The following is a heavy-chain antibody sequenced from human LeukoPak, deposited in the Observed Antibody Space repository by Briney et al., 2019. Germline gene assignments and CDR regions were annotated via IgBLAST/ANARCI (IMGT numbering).Heavy chain of an antibody. CDR3: ARHSSADY. CDR1: GYAFASYW. D-gene: IGHD6-13*01. Sequence: GESLKISCRVSGYAFASYWIGWVRQVPGKGLEWMGIIYPADSETKSSPSFQGQVTISADKSISTAYLQWGSLKASDTAMYYCARHSSADYWGQGTLVTVSS. CDR2: IYPADSET. V-gene: IGHV5-51*01. J-gene: IGHJ4*02.